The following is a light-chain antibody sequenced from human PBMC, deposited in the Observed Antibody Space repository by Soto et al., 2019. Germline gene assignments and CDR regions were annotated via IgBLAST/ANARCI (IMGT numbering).Light chain of an antibody. CDR3: QQADTFPLT. CDR2: AAS. J-gene: IGKJ4*01. CDR1: QGPRSW. Sequence: DIQMTQSPSSVSASVGDRVIITCRARQGPRSWLSWYQQKPGEAPKLLIFAASRLHSGVPSRFSGRGSGTDFALTGSDLQPGDFAPYYCQQADTFPLTFGGRPKV. V-gene: IGKV1D-12*01.